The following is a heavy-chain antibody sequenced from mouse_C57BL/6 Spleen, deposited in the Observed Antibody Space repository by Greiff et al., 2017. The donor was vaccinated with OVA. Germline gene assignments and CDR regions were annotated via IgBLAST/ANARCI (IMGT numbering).Heavy chain of an antibody. CDR2: ISYDGSN. D-gene: IGHD4-1*01. J-gene: IGHJ4*01. CDR1: GYSITSGYY. CDR3: AREGPGTGYYAMDY. Sequence: EVKLQESGPGLVKPSQSLSLPCSVTGYSITSGYYWNWIRQFPGNKLEWMGYISYDGSNNYNPSLKNRISITRDTSKNQFFLKLNSVTTEDTATYDCAREGPGTGYYAMDYWGQGTSVTVSS. V-gene: IGHV3-6*01.